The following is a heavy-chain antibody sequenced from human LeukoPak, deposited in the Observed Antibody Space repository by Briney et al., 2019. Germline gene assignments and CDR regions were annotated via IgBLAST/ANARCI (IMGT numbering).Heavy chain of an antibody. V-gene: IGHV3-23*01. CDR2: ISDSGGRT. Sequence: GGSLRLSCAVSGITLSNYGMSWVRQAPGKGLEWVAGISDSGGRTNYADSVKGRFTISRDNPKNTLYLQMNSLRAEDTAVYFCAKRGVVIRVILVGFHKEAYYFDSWGQGTLVTVSS. D-gene: IGHD3-22*01. J-gene: IGHJ4*02. CDR3: AKRGVVIRVILVGFHKEAYYFDS. CDR1: GITLSNYG.